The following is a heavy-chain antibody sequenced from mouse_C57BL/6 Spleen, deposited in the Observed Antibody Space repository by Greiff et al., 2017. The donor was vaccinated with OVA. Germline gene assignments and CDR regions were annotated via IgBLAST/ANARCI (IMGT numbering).Heavy chain of an antibody. J-gene: IGHJ4*01. CDR1: GYTFTSYW. CDR3: ARESNSNYAMDY. V-gene: IGHV1-61*01. D-gene: IGHD2-5*01. CDR2: IYPSDSET. Sequence: QVQLQQPGAELVRPGSSVKLSCKASGYTFTSYWMDWVKQRPGQGLEWIGNIYPSDSETHYNQKFKDKATLTVDKSSSTAYMQLSSLTSEDSAVYDCARESNSNYAMDYWGQGTSVTVSS.